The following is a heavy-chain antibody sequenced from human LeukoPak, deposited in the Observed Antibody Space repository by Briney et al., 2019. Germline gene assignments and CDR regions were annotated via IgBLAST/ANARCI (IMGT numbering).Heavy chain of an antibody. J-gene: IGHJ4*02. V-gene: IGHV1-18*01. D-gene: IGHD6-19*01. CDR3: VRDPTNTSGRYAYFDY. CDR2: ISCYNGDT. Sequence: ASVKVSCKASGYTFNHHGISWVRQAPGQGLEWMGWISCYNGDTHYAQKLQGRVTMSTDTSTSTAYMELTGLRSGDTAVYYCVRDPTNTSGRYAYFDYWGQGTLDTVSS. CDR1: GYTFNHHG.